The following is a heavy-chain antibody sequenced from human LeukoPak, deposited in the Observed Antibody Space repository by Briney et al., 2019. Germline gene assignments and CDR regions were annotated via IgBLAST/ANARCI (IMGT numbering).Heavy chain of an antibody. CDR2: ISYDGSNK. CDR1: GFTFSSYD. CDR3: AKDLTSSGWWTDY. Sequence: GRSLRLSCAASGFTFSSYDMRWVRQAPGKGLEWVAVISYDGSNKYYADPVKGRFTISRDNSKNTLYLQMNSLRAEDTAVYYCAKDLTSSGWWTDYWGQGTLVTVSS. D-gene: IGHD6-19*01. V-gene: IGHV3-30*18. J-gene: IGHJ4*02.